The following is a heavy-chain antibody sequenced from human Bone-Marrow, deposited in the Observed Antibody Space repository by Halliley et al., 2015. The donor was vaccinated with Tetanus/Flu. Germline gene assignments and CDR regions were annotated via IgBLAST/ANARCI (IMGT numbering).Heavy chain of an antibody. CDR3: AKDAKFAYCGGDCQLFQH. V-gene: IGHV4-59*01. CDR1: GGSINKYY. J-gene: IGHJ1*01. Sequence: TLSLTCTVSGGSINKYYWSWIRQPPEKGLEWIGYIYYSGSTNYNPSLKSRVTISLDRSKNQVSLRLSSVTAADTAVYYCAKDAKFAYCGGDCQLFQHGGQGTLGTVSS. D-gene: IGHD2-21*02. CDR2: IYYSGST.